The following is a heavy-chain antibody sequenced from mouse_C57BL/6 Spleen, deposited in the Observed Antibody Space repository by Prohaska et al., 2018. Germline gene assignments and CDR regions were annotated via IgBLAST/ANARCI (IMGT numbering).Heavy chain of an antibody. J-gene: IGHJ1*03. D-gene: IGHD2-1*01. CDR3: MRYGNYWYVDV. V-gene: IGHV11-2*01. CDR2: INSDGSAI. CDR1: GFTFSGFW. Sequence: EVQLLETGGGLVQPGGSRGLSCEGSGFTFSGFWMSWVRQTPGKTLEWIGDINSDGSAINYAPSIKDRFTIFRDNDKSTLYLQMSNVRSEDTATYFCMRYGNYWYVDVLGTGTTVTVSS.